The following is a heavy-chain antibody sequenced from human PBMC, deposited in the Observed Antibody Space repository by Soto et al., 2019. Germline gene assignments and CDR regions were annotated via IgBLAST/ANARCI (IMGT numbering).Heavy chain of an antibody. Sequence: QVKLAQSGAEVKKPGASVTVSCKASGYSFSTNGVSWVRQAPGQGLEWMGWISANTGDTLYAEKFEDRITLTADTPTTTAYMELRSLRPDDTATYFCATDKGDFTFGPWGQGTLITVSS. J-gene: IGHJ5*02. V-gene: IGHV1-18*04. CDR1: GYSFSTNG. CDR2: ISANTGDT. D-gene: IGHD3-3*01. CDR3: ATDKGDFTFGP.